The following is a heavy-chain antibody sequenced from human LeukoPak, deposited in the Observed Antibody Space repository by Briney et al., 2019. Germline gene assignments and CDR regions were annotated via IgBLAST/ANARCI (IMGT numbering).Heavy chain of an antibody. Sequence: RGASVKVSCKASGYTFTGYYMHWVRQAPGQGLEWMGWINPNSGGTNYAQKFQGRVTMTRDTSISTAYMELSRLRSDDTAVYYCARDPRRRRYPGTNWFDPWGQGTLVTVSS. V-gene: IGHV1-2*02. CDR1: GYTFTGYY. CDR2: INPNSGGT. CDR3: ARDPRRRRYPGTNWFDP. D-gene: IGHD1-1*01. J-gene: IGHJ5*02.